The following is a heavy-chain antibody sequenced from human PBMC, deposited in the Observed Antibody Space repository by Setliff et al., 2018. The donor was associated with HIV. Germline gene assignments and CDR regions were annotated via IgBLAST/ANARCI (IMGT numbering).Heavy chain of an antibody. CDR3: AKGSTIVVVAGTGYFQH. V-gene: IGHV3-23*01. CDR2: LSGSGGSP. Sequence: PGGSLRLSCAASGFIFSSYAMSWVRQAPGKGLEWVSTLSGSGGSPFYADSVKGRFTISRDNSKNTLYLQMNSLRAEDTAEYYCAKGSTIVVVAGTGYFQHWGQGTLVTVSS. D-gene: IGHD6-19*01. J-gene: IGHJ1*01. CDR1: GFIFSSYA.